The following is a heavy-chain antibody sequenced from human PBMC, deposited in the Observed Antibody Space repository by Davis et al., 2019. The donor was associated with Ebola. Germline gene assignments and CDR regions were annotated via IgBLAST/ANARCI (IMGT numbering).Heavy chain of an antibody. CDR2: ISAYNGNT. J-gene: IGHJ4*02. V-gene: IGHV1-18*01. CDR3: AREKNYDHGDYFDY. Sequence: ASVKVSCKASGYTFTSYGISWVRQAPGQGLEWMGWISAYNGNTNYAQKFQGRVTITADESTSTAYMELSSLRSEDTAVYYCAREKNYDHGDYFDYWGQGTLVTVSS. D-gene: IGHD3-3*01. CDR1: GYTFTSYG.